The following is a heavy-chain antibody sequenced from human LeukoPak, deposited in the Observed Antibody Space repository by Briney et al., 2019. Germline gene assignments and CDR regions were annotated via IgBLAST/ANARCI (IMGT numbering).Heavy chain of an antibody. CDR1: GFTFSSYA. Sequence: PGGSLRLSCAASGFTFSSYAMSWVRQAPGKGLEWVSAISGSGGSTYYADSVKGRFTISRDNSKNTLYLQMNSLRAEDTAVYYCARDRNYYDQGDAFDIWGQGTMVTVSS. CDR2: ISGSGGST. J-gene: IGHJ3*02. V-gene: IGHV3-23*01. D-gene: IGHD3-22*01. CDR3: ARDRNYYDQGDAFDI.